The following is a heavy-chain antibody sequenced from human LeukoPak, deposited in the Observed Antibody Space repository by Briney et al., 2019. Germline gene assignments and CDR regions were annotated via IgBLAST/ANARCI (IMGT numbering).Heavy chain of an antibody. Sequence: PSETLSLTCAVYGGSFSGYYWSWIRQPPGKGLEWIGEINHSGSTNYNPSLKSRVTISVDTSKNQFSLKLSSVTAADTAVYYCARAPVGYSYGLGDWYFDLWGRGTLVTVSS. CDR2: INHSGST. V-gene: IGHV4-34*01. D-gene: IGHD5-18*01. CDR1: GGSFSGYY. J-gene: IGHJ2*01. CDR3: ARAPVGYSYGLGDWYFDL.